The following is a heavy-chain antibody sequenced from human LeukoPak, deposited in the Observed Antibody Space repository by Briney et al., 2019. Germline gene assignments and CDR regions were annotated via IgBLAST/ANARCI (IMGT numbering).Heavy chain of an antibody. Sequence: SETLSLTCAVSGYSISSGYYWGWIRQPPGKGLEWIGSIYHSGSTYYNPSLKSRVTISVDTSKNQFSLKLSSVTAADTAVYYCARLEFLTGYSYYFDYWGQGALVTVSS. V-gene: IGHV4-38-2*01. CDR1: GYSISSGYY. D-gene: IGHD3-9*01. J-gene: IGHJ4*02. CDR2: IYHSGST. CDR3: ARLEFLTGYSYYFDY.